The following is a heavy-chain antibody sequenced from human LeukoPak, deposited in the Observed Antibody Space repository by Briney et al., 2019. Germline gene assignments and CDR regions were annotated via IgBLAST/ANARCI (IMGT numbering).Heavy chain of an antibody. J-gene: IGHJ3*02. V-gene: IGHV3-7*01. CDR1: SYSISSGYY. CDR2: IKQDGSEK. Sequence: ETLSLTCTVSSYSISSGYYWGWIRQPPGKGLEWVANIKQDGSEKYYVDSVKGRFTISRDNAKNSLYLQMNSLRAEDTAVYYCARVSNVDGSSGSYRAFDIWGQGTMVTVSS. D-gene: IGHD3-10*01. CDR3: ARVSNVDGSSGSYRAFDI.